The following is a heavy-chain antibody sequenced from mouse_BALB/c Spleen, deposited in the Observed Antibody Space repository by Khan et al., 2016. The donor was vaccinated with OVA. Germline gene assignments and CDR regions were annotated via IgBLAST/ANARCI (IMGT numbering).Heavy chain of an antibody. D-gene: IGHD1-2*01. J-gene: IGHJ3*01. CDR1: GFTFSDYY. V-gene: IGHV5-4*02. CDR2: VSDGGNDT. CDR3: TRGGYGSGFAY. Sequence: EVELVESGGGLVKPGGSLKLSCAASGFTFSDYYMYWVRQTPEKRLEWVATVSDGGNDTSYPDSVKGRFTISRDNAKNNLYLQMNSLKSEDRAMYYCTRGGYGSGFAYWGQGTLVTVSA.